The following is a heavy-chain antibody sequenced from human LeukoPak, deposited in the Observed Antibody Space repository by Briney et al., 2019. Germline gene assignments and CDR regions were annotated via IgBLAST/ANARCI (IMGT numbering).Heavy chain of an antibody. CDR3: ARAPYYDILTGYYYFDY. V-gene: IGHV1-18*01. D-gene: IGHD3-9*01. CDR1: GYTFTSYG. CDR2: ISTYNGNT. Sequence: ASAKVSCKASGYTFTSYGISWVRQAPGQGLEWMGWISTYNGNTNYAQKLQGRVTMTTDTSTSTAYMELRSLRSDDTAVYYCARAPYYDILTGYYYFDYWGQGTLVTVSS. J-gene: IGHJ4*02.